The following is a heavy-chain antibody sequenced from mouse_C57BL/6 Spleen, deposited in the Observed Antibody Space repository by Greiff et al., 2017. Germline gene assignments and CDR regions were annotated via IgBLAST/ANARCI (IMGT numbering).Heavy chain of an antibody. V-gene: IGHV1-42*01. Sequence: VQLKESGPELVKPGASVKISCKASGYSFTGYYMNWVKQSPEKSLEWIGEINPSTGGTTYNQKFKAKATLTVDTSSSTAYMQLKNLTSEDYAVNYCSRTAIYYGYYSFDYWGQGTTLTVSS. J-gene: IGHJ2*01. CDR2: INPSTGGT. CDR3: SRTAIYYGYYSFDY. D-gene: IGHD2-3*01. CDR1: GYSFTGYY.